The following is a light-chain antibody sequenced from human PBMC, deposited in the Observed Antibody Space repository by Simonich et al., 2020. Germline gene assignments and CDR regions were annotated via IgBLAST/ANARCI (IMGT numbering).Light chain of an antibody. CDR2: EAS. J-gene: IGKJ2*01. CDR1: QSVLYSSNNKNY. Sequence: DIVMTQSPDSLAVSLGERATINCKSSQSVLYSSNNKNYLAWYQQKPEQPPKLLIYEASTRESGVPDRFSGSGSVTDFTITISSLQAEDVAVYYCQQYYSTPYTFGQGTKLEIK. V-gene: IGKV4-1*01. CDR3: QQYYSTPYT.